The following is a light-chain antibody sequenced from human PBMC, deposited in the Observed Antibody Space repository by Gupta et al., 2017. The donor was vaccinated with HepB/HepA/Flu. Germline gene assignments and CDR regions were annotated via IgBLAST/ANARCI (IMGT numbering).Light chain of an antibody. J-gene: IGLJ2*01. CDR2: EVS. CDR3: SSYTSSSTSSVV. CDR1: SSDVGGYNY. Sequence: QSALTQPASVSGSPGQSITISCTGTSSDVGGYNYISWYQQYPGKAPRLIIYEVSNRPSGVSNRFSGSKSGNTASLTISGLQPEDESDYYCSSYTSSSTSSVVFGGGTKLTVL. V-gene: IGLV2-14*01.